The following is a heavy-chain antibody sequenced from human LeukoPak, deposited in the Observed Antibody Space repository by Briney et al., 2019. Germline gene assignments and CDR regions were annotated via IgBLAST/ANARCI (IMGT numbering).Heavy chain of an antibody. Sequence: GGSLRLSCEASGFTFTTYWLGWVRQPPGKGLEWVANIKQDGSEIYYVDSVKGRFTISRDNAKNSLSLQMNSLRAEDTAVYYCARDSGWLSDQWGQGTLVTVSS. D-gene: IGHD6-19*01. V-gene: IGHV3-7*01. CDR3: ARDSGWLSDQ. CDR1: GFTFTTYW. CDR2: IKQDGSEI. J-gene: IGHJ4*02.